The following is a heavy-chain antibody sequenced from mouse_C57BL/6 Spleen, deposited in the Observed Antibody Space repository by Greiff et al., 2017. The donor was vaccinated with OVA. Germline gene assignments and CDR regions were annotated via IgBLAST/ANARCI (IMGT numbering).Heavy chain of an antibody. V-gene: IGHV2-9*01. CDR1: GFSFTSHG. J-gene: IGHJ4*01. Sequence: LVESGPGLVAPSQSLSITRTVSGFSFTSHGVDWVRQPPGKGLEWLGVIWGGGSTNYNSALMSRLSISKNNSKSQVFLKMNSLQTDDTAMYYCAKHSLAGAMDYWGQGTSVTVSS. CDR3: AKHSLAGAMDY. CDR2: IWGGGST.